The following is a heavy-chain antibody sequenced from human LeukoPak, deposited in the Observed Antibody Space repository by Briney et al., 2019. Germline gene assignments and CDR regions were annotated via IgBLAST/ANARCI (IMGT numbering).Heavy chain of an antibody. V-gene: IGHV4-31*03. CDR1: GGSISSGGYY. Sequence: PSETLSLTCTVSGGSISSGGYYWSWIRQHPGKGLEWIGYIYYSGSTYYNPSPKSRVTISVDTSKNQFSLKLSSVTAADTAVYYCARAQHYYDSSTDWYFDLWGRGTLVTVSS. CDR2: IYYSGST. D-gene: IGHD3-22*01. CDR3: ARAQHYYDSSTDWYFDL. J-gene: IGHJ2*01.